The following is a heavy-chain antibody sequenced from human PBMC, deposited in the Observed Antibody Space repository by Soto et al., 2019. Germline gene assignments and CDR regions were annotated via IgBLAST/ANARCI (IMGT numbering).Heavy chain of an antibody. CDR1: GLSISSGDW. CDR2: IHHSGSA. Sequence: SETLSLTCAVSGLSISSGDWWSWVRQPPGKGLEWIGEIHHSGSANYNPSLKSRVTLSVVPSKDLFSLTLISVTAADTAFYYCARDQGSHPGDWGQGTLVTVSS. J-gene: IGHJ4*02. CDR3: ARDQGSHPGD. D-gene: IGHD6-13*01. V-gene: IGHV4-4*02.